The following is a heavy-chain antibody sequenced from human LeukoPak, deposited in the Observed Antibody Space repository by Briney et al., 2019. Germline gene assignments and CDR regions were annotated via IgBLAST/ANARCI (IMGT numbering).Heavy chain of an antibody. V-gene: IGHV3-74*01. CDR2: ISPTGSTT. Sequence: GSLRLSCTASGFSFSGHWMHWARQLPGKGLVWVSRISPTGSTTSYADSVTGRFTVSRDNAKNTLYLQVNNPYYCARGPNSNWSGLDFWGQGTLLTVSS. J-gene: IGHJ4*02. CDR1: GFSFSGHW. CDR3: WSGLDF. D-gene: IGHD6-6*01.